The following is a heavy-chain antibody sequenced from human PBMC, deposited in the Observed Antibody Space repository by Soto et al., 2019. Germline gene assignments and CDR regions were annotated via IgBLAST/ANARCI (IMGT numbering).Heavy chain of an antibody. CDR1: GATIRSNNR. V-gene: IGHV4-4*02. CDR2: TFHSGST. D-gene: IGHD1-26*01. CDR3: ARVYSGSYSDS. J-gene: IGHJ4*02. Sequence: PSEPLSLTCAVSGATIRSNNRWSWVRQPPGKGLEWIGETFHSGSTNYNPSLKTRLTISVDKSENQFSLNLSSVSAADTAVYYCARVYSGSYSDSWGRGTLVTVS.